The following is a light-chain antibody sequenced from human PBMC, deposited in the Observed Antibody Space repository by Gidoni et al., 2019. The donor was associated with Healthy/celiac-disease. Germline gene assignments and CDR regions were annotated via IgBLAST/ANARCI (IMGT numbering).Light chain of an antibody. J-gene: IGLJ2*01. CDR1: SSDVGGYNY. CDR3: SSYTSSSTLVV. CDR2: DVS. Sequence: HSTLTQHASVSGSPGQSTTISCTGTSSDVGGYNYVSWYQQHPGKAPKLMIYDVSNRPSGVSNRFAGSKSGNTASLTISGIQAEDEADYYCSSYTSSSTLVVFGGGTKLTVL. V-gene: IGLV2-14*03.